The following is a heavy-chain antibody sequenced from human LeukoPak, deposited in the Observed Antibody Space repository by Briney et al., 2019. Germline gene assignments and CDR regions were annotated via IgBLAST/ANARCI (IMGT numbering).Heavy chain of an antibody. CDR2: ISSSSSYI. Sequence: GGSLRLSCAASGFTFSSYSMNWVRQAPGKGLEWVSSISSSSSYIYYADSVKGRFTISRDNAKTSLYLQMNSLRAEDTAVYYCARGVRYSGSYYHFGYWGQGTLVTVSS. V-gene: IGHV3-21*01. J-gene: IGHJ4*02. CDR3: ARGVRYSGSYYHFGY. D-gene: IGHD1-26*01. CDR1: GFTFSSYS.